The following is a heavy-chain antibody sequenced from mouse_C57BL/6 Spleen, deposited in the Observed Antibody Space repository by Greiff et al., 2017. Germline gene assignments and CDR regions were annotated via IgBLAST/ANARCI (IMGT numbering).Heavy chain of an antibody. J-gene: IGHJ4*01. CDR1: GYTFTDYE. D-gene: IGHD2-5*01. CDR3: KGAYYSNLYAMDY. Sequence: VQLQQSGAELVRPGASVTLSCKASGYTFTDYEMHWVKQTPVHGLEWIGAIDPETGGTAYNQKFKGKAILTADKSSSTAYMELRSLTSEDSAVYYCKGAYYSNLYAMDYWGQGTSVTVSS. CDR2: IDPETGGT. V-gene: IGHV1-15*01.